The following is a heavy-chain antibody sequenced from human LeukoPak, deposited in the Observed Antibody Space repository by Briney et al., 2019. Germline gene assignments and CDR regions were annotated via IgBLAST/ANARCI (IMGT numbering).Heavy chain of an antibody. CDR2: ISGSGGST. CDR3: AKDRSGSYSQGLDY. Sequence: GGSLRLSCAASGFTFSGYDMSWVRQAPGEGLEWVSAISGSGGSTYYADSVKGRFTISRDNSKNTLYLQMNSLRAEDTAVFYCAKDRSGSYSQGLDYWGQGTLVTVSS. J-gene: IGHJ4*02. D-gene: IGHD1-26*01. V-gene: IGHV3-23*01. CDR1: GFTFSGYD.